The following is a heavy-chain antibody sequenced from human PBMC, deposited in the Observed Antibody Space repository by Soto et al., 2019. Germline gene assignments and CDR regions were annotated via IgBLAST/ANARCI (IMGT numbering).Heavy chain of an antibody. J-gene: IGHJ5*02. V-gene: IGHV1-18*04. D-gene: IGHD4-17*01. CDR3: ARDRDYGISSGNWFDP. CDR2: ISAYNGNT. CDR1: GYTFTSYG. Sequence: QVQLVQSGAEVKKPGASVKVSCKASGYTFTSYGISWVRRAPGQGLEWMGWISAYNGNTNYAQKLQGRVTMTTDTSTSTAYMELRSLRSDDTAVYYCARDRDYGISSGNWFDPWGQGTLVTVSS.